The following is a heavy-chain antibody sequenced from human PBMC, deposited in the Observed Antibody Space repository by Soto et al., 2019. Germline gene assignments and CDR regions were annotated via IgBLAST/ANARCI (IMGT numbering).Heavy chain of an antibody. J-gene: IGHJ5*02. CDR2: VYFSGNT. Sequence: SETLSLTCTVSGGSLSSYYWTWIRQSPGKGLEWIGYVYFSGNTNYNPSLKSRVTISIDTSKNQFSLRLASVTAADTAFYYCGSVRPSGYVLSWGQGTLVTVS. V-gene: IGHV4-59*01. CDR1: GGSLSSYY. D-gene: IGHD6-25*01. CDR3: GSVRPSGYVLS.